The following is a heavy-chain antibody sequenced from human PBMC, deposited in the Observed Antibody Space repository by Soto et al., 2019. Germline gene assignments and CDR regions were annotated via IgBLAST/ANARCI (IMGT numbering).Heavy chain of an antibody. Sequence: EGSLRLSCADSGCSCISNRKKSVRQSPGKGPVWVSRINDDGSSTKYADSVKGRFTIARDDAKNTVFLQMSSLRAEDTAVYYCAREVIAATGTIRWFDPWGQGTLVTVSS. CDR3: AREVIAATGTIRWFDP. CDR2: INDDGSST. J-gene: IGHJ5*02. V-gene: IGHV3-74*03. D-gene: IGHD6-25*01. CDR1: GCSCISNR.